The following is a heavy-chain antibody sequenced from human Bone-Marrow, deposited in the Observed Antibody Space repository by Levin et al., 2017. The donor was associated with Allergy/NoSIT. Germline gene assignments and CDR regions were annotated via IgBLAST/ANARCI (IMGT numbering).Heavy chain of an antibody. Sequence: PGGSLRLSCAASGFTFSSYAMSWVRQAPGKGLEWVSAISGSGGSTYYADSVKGRFTISRDNSKNTLYLQMNSLRAEDTAVYYCAKRESSGWSYWYFDLWGRGTLVTVSS. J-gene: IGHJ2*01. D-gene: IGHD6-19*01. CDR2: ISGSGGST. V-gene: IGHV3-23*01. CDR1: GFTFSSYA. CDR3: AKRESSGWSYWYFDL.